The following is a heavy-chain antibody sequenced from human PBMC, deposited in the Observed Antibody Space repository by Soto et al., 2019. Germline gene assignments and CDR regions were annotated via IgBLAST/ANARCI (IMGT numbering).Heavy chain of an antibody. CDR2: LYHSGST. J-gene: IGHJ4*02. Sequence: PSETLSLTCAVSGHSISSGYYWGWIRQPPGKGLEWIGSLYHSGSTYYNPSLKSRVTISVDTSKNQFSLKLSSVTAADTAVYYCARGEYYGSGNYFDYWGQGTLVTVSS. V-gene: IGHV4-38-2*01. D-gene: IGHD3-10*01. CDR3: ARGEYYGSGNYFDY. CDR1: GHSISSGYY.